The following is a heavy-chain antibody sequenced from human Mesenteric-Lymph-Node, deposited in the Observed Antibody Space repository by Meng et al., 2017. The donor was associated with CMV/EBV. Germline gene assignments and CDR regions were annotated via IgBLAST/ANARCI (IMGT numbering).Heavy chain of an antibody. CDR2: IIPIFGTA. J-gene: IGHJ6*02. CDR3: ARGISDYHGMDV. D-gene: IGHD6-13*01. V-gene: IGHV1-69*05. Sequence: SAKVSCKASGGTFSSYAFTWVRQAPGQGLEWMGGIIPIFGTANYAQKFQGRVTITTDESTSTVYMELSSLRSEDTAVYYCARGISDYHGMDVWGQGTTVTVSS. CDR1: GGTFSSYA.